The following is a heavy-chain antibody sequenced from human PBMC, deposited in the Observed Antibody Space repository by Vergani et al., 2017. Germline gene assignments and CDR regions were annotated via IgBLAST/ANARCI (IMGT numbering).Heavy chain of an antibody. V-gene: IGHV1-69-2*01. J-gene: IGHJ6*02. CDR2: VDPEDGET. CDR1: GYTFTDHY. CDR3: STPQTVTTGGMEV. Sequence: EVQLVQSGAEVKKPGATMKISCKVSGYTFTDHYMHWGKQAPGKGLEWMGLVDPEDGETIYAEKFKGRVTIAADTSTDTAHFGLSSLRSEDTAVYYCSTPQTVTTGGMEVWGQGTTVIVSS. D-gene: IGHD4-17*01.